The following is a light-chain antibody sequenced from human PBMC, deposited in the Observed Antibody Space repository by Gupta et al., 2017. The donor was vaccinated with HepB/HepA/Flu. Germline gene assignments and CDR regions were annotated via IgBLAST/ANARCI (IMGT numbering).Light chain of an antibody. Sequence: QSVLTQPPSASGTPGQRVTISCSGRSSNIGSNTGTWYQQLPGTAPKLLIYSNNQRPSGVPDRFSGSKSCTSASLAISGLQSEDEADYYCAAWDDSLNGVVFGGGTKLTVL. J-gene: IGLJ2*01. CDR1: SSNIGSNT. CDR3: AAWDDSLNGVV. V-gene: IGLV1-44*01. CDR2: SNN.